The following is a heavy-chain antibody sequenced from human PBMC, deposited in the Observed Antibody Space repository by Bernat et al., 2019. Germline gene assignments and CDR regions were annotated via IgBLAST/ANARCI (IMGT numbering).Heavy chain of an antibody. CDR2: ISYDGSNK. Sequence: QVQLVESGGGLVQPGRSLRLSCAASGFTFSSYGMHWVRQAPGKGLEWVAVISYDGSNKYYADSVKGRFTISRDNSKNTLYLQMNSLRAEDTAVYYCAKDLKEMATIEGGFDYWGQGTLVTVSS. D-gene: IGHD5-24*01. CDR3: AKDLKEMATIEGGFDY. V-gene: IGHV3-30*18. J-gene: IGHJ4*02. CDR1: GFTFSSYG.